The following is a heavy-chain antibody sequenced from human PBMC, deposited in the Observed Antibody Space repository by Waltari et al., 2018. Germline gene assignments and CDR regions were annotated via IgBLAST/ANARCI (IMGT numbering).Heavy chain of an antibody. J-gene: IGHJ4*02. CDR1: GFTFSTYA. Sequence: EVQLLESGGGLVQPGGSLTLSCAASGFTFSTYAMSWVRQAPGKGLEWVSGISTSGVTTYYADSVRGRFTISRDSSKNTLHLQMNSLRAEDTAVYFCVRVGITGTTRPYYFDYWGQGTLVTVSS. CDR3: VRVGITGTTRPYYFDY. V-gene: IGHV3-23*01. D-gene: IGHD1-7*01. CDR2: ISTSGVTT.